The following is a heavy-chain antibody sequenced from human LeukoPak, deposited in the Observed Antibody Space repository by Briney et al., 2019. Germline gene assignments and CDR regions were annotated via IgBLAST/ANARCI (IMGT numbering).Heavy chain of an antibody. D-gene: IGHD3-22*01. J-gene: IGHJ4*02. CDR2: IYPGDSDA. CDR3: ARRVDSSGCFDY. CDR1: GYSFTSYW. Sequence: GESLKISCKGSGYSFTSYWIGRVRQMPGKGLEWMGTIYPGDSDARYSPSFQGQVTISADKSISTAYLQWSSLKASDTAMYYCARRVDSSGCFDYWGQGTLVTVSS. V-gene: IGHV5-51*01.